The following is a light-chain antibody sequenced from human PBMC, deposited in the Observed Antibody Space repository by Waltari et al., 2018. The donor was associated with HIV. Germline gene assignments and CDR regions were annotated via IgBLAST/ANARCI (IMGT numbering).Light chain of an antibody. CDR1: QSVSSY. CDR2: DAS. CDR3: QQRSNWPPWLT. Sequence: EIVLTQSPATLSLSLGERATLSCRASQSVSSYLAWYQQKPGQAPRLLIYDASNRATGIPARFSGSGSGTDFTLTISSLEPEDFAVYYCQQRSNWPPWLTFGGGTKVEIK. V-gene: IGKV3-11*01. J-gene: IGKJ4*01.